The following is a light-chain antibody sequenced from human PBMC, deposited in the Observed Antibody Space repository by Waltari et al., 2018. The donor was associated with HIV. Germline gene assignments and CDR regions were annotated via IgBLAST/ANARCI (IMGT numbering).Light chain of an antibody. J-gene: IGLJ1*01. CDR1: SSDDGGYKS. CDR3: SSYTSTSTVYV. V-gene: IGLV2-14*03. Sequence: QSALTKPASVSGCPGQSITIPCIGTSSDDGGYKSVSWSPLHPGKAPKLMIYAVSNRPSGVSNRFSGSKSDNTASLTISGLQAEDEADYYCSSYTSTSTVYVFGTGTEVTVL. CDR2: AVS.